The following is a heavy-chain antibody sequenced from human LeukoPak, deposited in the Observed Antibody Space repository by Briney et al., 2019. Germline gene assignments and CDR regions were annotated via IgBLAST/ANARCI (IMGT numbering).Heavy chain of an antibody. CDR1: GGSFSGYY. CDR2: INHSGST. D-gene: IGHD3-10*01. V-gene: IGHV4-34*01. Sequence: PSETLSLTCAVYGGSFSGYYWSWIRQPPGKGLEWIGEINHSGSTNYNPSLKSRVTISVDTSKNQFSLKLSPVTAADTAVYYCAREGKRRFGELWYFDLWGRGTLVTVSS. J-gene: IGHJ2*01. CDR3: AREGKRRFGELWYFDL.